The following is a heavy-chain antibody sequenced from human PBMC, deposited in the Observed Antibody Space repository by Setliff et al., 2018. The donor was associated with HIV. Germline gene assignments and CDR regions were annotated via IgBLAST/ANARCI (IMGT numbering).Heavy chain of an antibody. CDR1: GGSISSSNW. CDR3: ARHDITLVRGLV. Sequence: PSETLSLTCAVSGGSISSSNWWSWVRQPPGKGLEWIGEIYHSGSTNYNPSLKSRVTISVDTSKNLFSLKVNSVTAADTAVYYCARHDITLVRGLVWGQGTTVTVSS. CDR2: IYHSGST. D-gene: IGHD3-10*01. J-gene: IGHJ6*02. V-gene: IGHV4-4*02.